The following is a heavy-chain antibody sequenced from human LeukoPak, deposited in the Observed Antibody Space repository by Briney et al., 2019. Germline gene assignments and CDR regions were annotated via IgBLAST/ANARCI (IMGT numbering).Heavy chain of an antibody. CDR2: IWYDGSNK. D-gene: IGHD4-17*01. V-gene: IGHV3-33*06. CDR3: AKDFGYGDQTPLPYGMDV. J-gene: IGHJ6*02. CDR1: GFTFSSYG. Sequence: GGSLRLSCAASGFTFSSYGMHWVRQAPGKGLEWVAVIWYDGSNKYYADSVKGRFTISRDNSKNTLYLQMNSLRAEDTAVYYCAKDFGYGDQTPLPYGMDVWGQGTTVTVSS.